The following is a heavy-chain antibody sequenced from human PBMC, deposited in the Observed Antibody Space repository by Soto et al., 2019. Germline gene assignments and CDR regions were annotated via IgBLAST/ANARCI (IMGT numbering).Heavy chain of an antibody. D-gene: IGHD3-3*01. Sequence: SETLSLTCAVYGGSFSGYYWSWIRQPPGKGLEWIGEINHSGSTNYNPSLKSRVTISVDTSKNQFSLKLSSVTAADTAVYYCARHGVFGVVRYFDSWGQGTLVTVSS. CDR2: INHSGST. CDR3: ARHGVFGVVRYFDS. V-gene: IGHV4-34*01. CDR1: GGSFSGYY. J-gene: IGHJ4*02.